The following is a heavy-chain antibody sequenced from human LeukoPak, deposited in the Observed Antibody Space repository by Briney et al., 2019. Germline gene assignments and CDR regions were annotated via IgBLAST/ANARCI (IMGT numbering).Heavy chain of an antibody. CDR2: IYHSGST. Sequence: SETLSLTCTVSGYSISSGYYWGWIRQPPGKGLEWIGSIYHSGSTYYNPSLKSRVTISVDTSKNQFSLKLSSVTAADTAVYYCARGPPNPSTVKGGRSPGHYFDYWGQGTLVTVSS. CDR1: GYSISSGYY. J-gene: IGHJ4*02. D-gene: IGHD4-17*01. V-gene: IGHV4-38-2*02. CDR3: ARGPPNPSTVKGGRSPGHYFDY.